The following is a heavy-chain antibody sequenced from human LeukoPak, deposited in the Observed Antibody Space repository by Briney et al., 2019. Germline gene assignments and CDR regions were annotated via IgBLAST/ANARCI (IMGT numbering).Heavy chain of an antibody. CDR3: ARRGYSYGNYYFDH. CDR1: GYTFTNHA. V-gene: IGHV7-4-1*02. Sequence: ASVKVSCKASGYTFTNHAMNWVRQAPGKGLEWMGWINTNTGNPTYARDFTGRFVFSLGTSVSTAYLQISGLKAEDTAVYYCARRGYSYGNYYFDHWGQGTLVTVSS. D-gene: IGHD5-18*01. J-gene: IGHJ4*02. CDR2: INTNTGNP.